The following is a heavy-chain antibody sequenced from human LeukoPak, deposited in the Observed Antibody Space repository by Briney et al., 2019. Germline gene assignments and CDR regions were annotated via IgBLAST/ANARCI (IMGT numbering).Heavy chain of an antibody. D-gene: IGHD3-22*01. Sequence: GGSLRLSSAASGFTFSRYGMHWVRQAPGKGLEWVAFIRYDGTNKYYADSARGRFTISRDNSKSTLYLQMNSVRAEDTAVYYCARVVRYDSSGQNAFDIWGQGTMVTVST. CDR1: GFTFSRYG. J-gene: IGHJ3*02. V-gene: IGHV3-30*02. CDR3: ARVVRYDSSGQNAFDI. CDR2: IRYDGTNK.